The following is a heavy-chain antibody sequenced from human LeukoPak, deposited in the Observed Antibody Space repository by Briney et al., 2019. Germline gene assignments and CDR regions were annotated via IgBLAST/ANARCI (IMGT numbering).Heavy chain of an antibody. D-gene: IGHD1-26*01. CDR3: ARSGRGTYYYFDL. CDR1: GYSFNRYG. CDR2: ISGSNGNT. J-gene: IGHJ4*02. Sequence: GASVRVSCKASGYSFNRYGVSWVRQAPGRGLEWVGWISGSNGNTYYAQNFPGRVTMTTDVSTGTAYMDLNNLSFDDAAMYYCARSGRGTYYYFDLWGQGTLVSVSS. V-gene: IGHV1-18*01.